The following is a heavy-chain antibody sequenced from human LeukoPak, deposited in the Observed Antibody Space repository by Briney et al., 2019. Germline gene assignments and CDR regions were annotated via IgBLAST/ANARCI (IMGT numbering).Heavy chain of an antibody. V-gene: IGHV4-34*01. CDR3: ARGKVYYYDSSGSPRTYYFDY. Sequence: KPSETLSLTCAVYGGSFSGYYWSWIRQPPGKGLEWIGEINHSGSTNYNPSLKSRVTISVDTPKNQFSLKLSSVTAADTAVYYCARGKVYYYDSSGSPRTYYFDYWGQGTLVTVSS. CDR2: INHSGST. J-gene: IGHJ4*02. CDR1: GGSFSGYY. D-gene: IGHD3-22*01.